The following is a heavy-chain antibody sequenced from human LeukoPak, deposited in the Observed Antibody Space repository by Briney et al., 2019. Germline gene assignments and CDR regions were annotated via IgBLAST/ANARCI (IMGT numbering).Heavy chain of an antibody. J-gene: IGHJ4*02. CDR1: GASISNYH. Sequence: SETLSLTCSVSGASISNYHWTWIRQPAEKGLEWVGLIYTSGNTNYNPSLKSRVTISVDKSKNHLSLKLNSVTAADTAVYYCARKDGDYWGQGIMVTVSS. CDR3: ARKDGDY. V-gene: IGHV4-4*07. CDR2: IYTSGNT.